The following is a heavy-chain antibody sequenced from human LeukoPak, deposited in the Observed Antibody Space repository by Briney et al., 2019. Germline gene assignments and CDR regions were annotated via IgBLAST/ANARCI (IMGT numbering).Heavy chain of an antibody. CDR3: AREFLGYCINGVCSAGKNWFEP. J-gene: IGHJ5*02. Sequence: SQTLSLTCTVSGGSISSGSYSWTWIRQPAGKGLEWIGRIYTSGSTSYNPSLKSRVTISVDTSKNQFSLKLSSVTAADTAVYYCAREFLGYCINGVCSAGKNWFEPWGQGTLVTVSS. CDR1: GGSISSGSYS. V-gene: IGHV4-61*02. CDR2: IYTSGST. D-gene: IGHD2-8*01.